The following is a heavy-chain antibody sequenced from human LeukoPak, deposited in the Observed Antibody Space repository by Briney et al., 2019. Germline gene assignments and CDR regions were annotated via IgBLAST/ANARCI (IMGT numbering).Heavy chain of an antibody. CDR3: AKDLGGWLRGDDAFDI. D-gene: IGHD3-10*01. J-gene: IGHJ3*02. CDR2: ISGSGGST. V-gene: IGHV3-23*01. CDR1: GFTFSSYA. Sequence: GGSLRLSCAASGFTFSSYAMSWVRQAPGKGLEWVSAISGSGGSTYYADSVKGRFTISRDNSKNTLYLQMNSLRAEDTAVYYCAKDLGGWLRGDDAFDIWGQGTMVTVSS.